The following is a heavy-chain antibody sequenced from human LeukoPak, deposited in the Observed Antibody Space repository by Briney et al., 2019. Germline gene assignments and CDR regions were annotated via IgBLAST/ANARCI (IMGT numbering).Heavy chain of an antibody. D-gene: IGHD3-3*01. V-gene: IGHV4-4*02. CDR1: GGSISSSNR. Sequence: PSGTLSLTCAVSGGSISSSNRWSWVRQPPGKGLEWIGEIYHSGSTNYNPSLKSRVTISVDTSKNQFSLKLSSVTAADTAVYYCARGRRDDFWSGYYRNWFDPWGQGTLVTVSS. CDR2: IYHSGST. J-gene: IGHJ5*02. CDR3: ARGRRDDFWSGYYRNWFDP.